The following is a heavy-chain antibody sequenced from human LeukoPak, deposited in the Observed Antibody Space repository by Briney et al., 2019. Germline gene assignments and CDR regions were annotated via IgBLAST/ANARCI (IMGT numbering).Heavy chain of an antibody. CDR3: AKKAGSY. D-gene: IGHD6-19*01. V-gene: IGHV3-23*01. J-gene: IGHJ4*02. CDR1: GFSFSTYW. CDR2: ISSSGGST. Sequence: PGGSLRLSCAASGFSFSTYWMTWVRQAPGKGPEWVSAISSSGGSTYYADSVKGRFTISRDNSKNTLYLQMNSLRADDTAVYYCAKKAGSYWGQGTLVTVSS.